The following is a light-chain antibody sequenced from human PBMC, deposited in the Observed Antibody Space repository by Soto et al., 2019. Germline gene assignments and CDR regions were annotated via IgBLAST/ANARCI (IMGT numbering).Light chain of an antibody. Sequence: EIVLTQSPATLSLSPGERATLSCRASQSVSSYLAWYQQKPGQAPRFLIYDASSRATGIPARFSGSGSGTDFTVTISSLEPEDFAVYYCQQRSNWPPLFTFGPGTKVDIK. CDR1: QSVSSY. CDR2: DAS. V-gene: IGKV3-11*01. J-gene: IGKJ3*01. CDR3: QQRSNWPPLFT.